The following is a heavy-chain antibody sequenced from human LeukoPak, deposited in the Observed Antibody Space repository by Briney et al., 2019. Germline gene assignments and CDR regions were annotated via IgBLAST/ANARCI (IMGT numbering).Heavy chain of an antibody. CDR3: AREDYVWGSYRSCGSD. D-gene: IGHD3-16*02. J-gene: IGHJ4*02. CDR1: GFTVSSNY. V-gene: IGHV3-66*01. Sequence: PGGSLRLSCAASGFTVSSNYMSWVRQAPGKGLEWVSVIYSGGSTYYADSVKGRFTISRDNSKNTLYLQMNSLRAEDTAVYYCAREDYVWGSYRSCGSDWGQGTLVTVSS. CDR2: IYSGGST.